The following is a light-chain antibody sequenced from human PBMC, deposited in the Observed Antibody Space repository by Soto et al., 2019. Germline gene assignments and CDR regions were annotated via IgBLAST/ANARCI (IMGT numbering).Light chain of an antibody. J-gene: IGLJ1*01. Sequence: QSVLTQPASVSGSPGQSITISCTGTSSDVGGYEYVSWYQQHPGKAPKLMIYEVTNRPSGVSNRFSGSKSGNTASLTISGLQTEDEADYYCSSYTSINTFVSGTGTKVTVL. CDR3: SSYTSINTFV. V-gene: IGLV2-14*01. CDR1: SSDVGGYEY. CDR2: EVT.